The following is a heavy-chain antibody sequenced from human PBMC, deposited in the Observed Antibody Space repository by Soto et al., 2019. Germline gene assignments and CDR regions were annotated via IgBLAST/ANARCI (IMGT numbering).Heavy chain of an antibody. CDR1: GFTFSSYA. V-gene: IGHV3-23*01. CDR2: ISGSGGST. Sequence: VSLRLSCAASGFTFSSYAMSWVRQAPGKGLEWVSAISGSGGSTYYADSVKGRFTISRDNSKNTLYLQMNSLRAEDTAVYYCAKIARYCSGGSCYSNWFDPWGQGTLVTVSS. J-gene: IGHJ5*02. D-gene: IGHD2-15*01. CDR3: AKIARYCSGGSCYSNWFDP.